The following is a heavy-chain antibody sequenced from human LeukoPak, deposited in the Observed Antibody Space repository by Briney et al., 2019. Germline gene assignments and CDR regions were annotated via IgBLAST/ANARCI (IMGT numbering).Heavy chain of an antibody. J-gene: IGHJ4*02. CDR2: ISGSGDTT. V-gene: IGHV3-23*01. Sequence: GGSLRLSCAASGFTFSNNGMTWVRQAPGKGMEWVTGISGSGDTTYDAGSVKGRFTVSRDNSKNILYLQMNSLRAEDTGIYYCAKTQGFFDHWGQGSLVTVSS. CDR1: GFTFSNNG. CDR3: AKTQGFFDH.